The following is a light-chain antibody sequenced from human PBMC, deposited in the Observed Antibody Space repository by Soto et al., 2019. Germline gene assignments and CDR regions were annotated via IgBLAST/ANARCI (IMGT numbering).Light chain of an antibody. CDR2: GAS. Sequence: IVMTQSPATLSMSPGARATLSCRASQSVGTKLPWYQQTRGQAPRLLIYGASNRATGVPARFSGSVSGTEYTLTISSRQSEDCAVYYCQQYSSRLWTFGQGTKVEIK. CDR1: QSVGTK. CDR3: QQYSSRLWT. J-gene: IGKJ1*01. V-gene: IGKV3-15*01.